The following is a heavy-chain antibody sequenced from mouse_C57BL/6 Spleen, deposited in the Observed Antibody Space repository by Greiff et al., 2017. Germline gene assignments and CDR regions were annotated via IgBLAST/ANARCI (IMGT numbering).Heavy chain of an antibody. CDR1: GYTFTDYY. D-gene: IGHD2-3*01. CDR2: IYPGSGNT. J-gene: IGHJ4*01. CDR3: ARSGGWSSMDY. Sequence: VQLQQSGAELVRPGASVKLSCKASGYTFTDYYINWVKQRPGQGLEWIARIYPGSGNTYYNEKFKGKATLTAEKSSSTAYMQLSSLTSEDSAVYFCARSGGWSSMDYWGQGTSVTVSS. V-gene: IGHV1-76*01.